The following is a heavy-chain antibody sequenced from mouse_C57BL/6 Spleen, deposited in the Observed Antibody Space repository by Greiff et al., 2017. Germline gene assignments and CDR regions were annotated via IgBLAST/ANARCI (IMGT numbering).Heavy chain of an antibody. Sequence: EVNVVESGGGLVKPGGSLKLSCAASGFTFSDYGMHWVRQAPETGLEWVAYISSGSSTIYYADPGKGRFTISRDNAKNTLFLQMTSLRSEDTAMYYCAREDYDYGAWFADWGQGTLVTVAA. J-gene: IGHJ3*01. CDR2: ISSGSSTI. CDR3: AREDYDYGAWFAD. V-gene: IGHV5-17*01. CDR1: GFTFSDYG. D-gene: IGHD2-4*01.